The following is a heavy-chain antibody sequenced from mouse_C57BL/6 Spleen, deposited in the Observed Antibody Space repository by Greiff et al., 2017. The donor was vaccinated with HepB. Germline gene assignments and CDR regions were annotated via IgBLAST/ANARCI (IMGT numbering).Heavy chain of an antibody. Sequence: QVQLQQSGAELARPGASVKLSCKASGYTFTSYGISWVKQRTGQGLEWIGEVYPRSGNTYYNEKFKGKATLTADKSSSTAYMELRSLTSEDSAVYFCARHYSNPYYFDYWGQGTTLTVSS. D-gene: IGHD2-5*01. CDR2: VYPRSGNT. V-gene: IGHV1-81*01. CDR1: GYTFTSYG. CDR3: ARHYSNPYYFDY. J-gene: IGHJ2*01.